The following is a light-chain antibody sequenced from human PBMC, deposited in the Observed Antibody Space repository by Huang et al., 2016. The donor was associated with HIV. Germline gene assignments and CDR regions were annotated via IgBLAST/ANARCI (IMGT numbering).Light chain of an antibody. J-gene: IGKJ1*01. CDR3: LQHNNYPWT. Sequence: DIQMTQSPSTVSASVGDRVTITCRASQGISNYFVWFQQKPGKAPKRLIYGASTLETGVPSRFGGYGSGTEFTLTINSLQPDDFAVYYCLQHNNYPWTFGQGTKVEI. CDR1: QGISNY. CDR2: GAS. V-gene: IGKV1-17*03.